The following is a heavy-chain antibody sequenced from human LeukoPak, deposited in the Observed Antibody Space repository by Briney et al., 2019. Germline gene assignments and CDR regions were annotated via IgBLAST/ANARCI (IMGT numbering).Heavy chain of an antibody. CDR2: IKEGGSET. Sequence: GGSLRLSCAASGFTFESYWMAWVRQAPGKGLEWVAHIKEGGSETYYVDSVKGRFTISRDNAKSSLYLQMNGLRVEDTAIYYCARGGSRGSFGNWGQAALVTVSS. V-gene: IGHV3-7*04. D-gene: IGHD1-26*01. CDR3: ARGGSRGSFGN. J-gene: IGHJ4*02. CDR1: GFTFESYW.